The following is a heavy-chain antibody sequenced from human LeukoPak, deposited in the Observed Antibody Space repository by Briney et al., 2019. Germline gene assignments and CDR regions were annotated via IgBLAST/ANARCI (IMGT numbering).Heavy chain of an antibody. D-gene: IGHD3-10*01. V-gene: IGHV1-2*02. CDR1: GYTFTTYF. J-gene: IGHJ5*02. Sequence: ASVKVSCKASGYTFTTYFIHWVRQAPGQGLEWMGWINTDSGATNYAQRFQGRVTMTRDTSISTVYMELSRLKSDDTAVYYCARDSYYKGFDPWGQGTLVTVSS. CDR3: ARDSYYKGFDP. CDR2: INTDSGAT.